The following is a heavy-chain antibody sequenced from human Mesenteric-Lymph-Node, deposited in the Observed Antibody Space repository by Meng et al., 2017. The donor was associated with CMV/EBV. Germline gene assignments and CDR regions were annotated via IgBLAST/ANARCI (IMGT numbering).Heavy chain of an antibody. CDR2: IGTGGGAI. CDR3: ARAEGVIAVLKY. CDR1: GFTFSSYA. Sequence: GESLKISCAASGFTFSSYAMNWVRQAPGKRLEWVSIIGTGGGAIQYEDSVKGRFTISRDNSKNTLYLQMNSLRAEDTAVYYCARAEGVIAVLKYWGQGTLVTVSS. D-gene: IGHD6-19*01. V-gene: IGHV3-23*01. J-gene: IGHJ4*02.